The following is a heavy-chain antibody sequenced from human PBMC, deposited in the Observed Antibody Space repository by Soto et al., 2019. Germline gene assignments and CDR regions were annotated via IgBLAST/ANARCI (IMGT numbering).Heavy chain of an antibody. J-gene: IGHJ6*02. Sequence: QVQLVQSGAEVKKPGSSVKVSCKASGGTFSSYAISWVRQAPGQGLEWMGGIIPIFGTANYAQKFQGRVTITADESTSTAYMELSSLRAEDTAVYYCARDRPALLLTYYGMDVWGQGTTVTVSS. CDR3: ARDRPALLLTYYGMDV. V-gene: IGHV1-69*01. D-gene: IGHD2-15*01. CDR1: GGTFSSYA. CDR2: IIPIFGTA.